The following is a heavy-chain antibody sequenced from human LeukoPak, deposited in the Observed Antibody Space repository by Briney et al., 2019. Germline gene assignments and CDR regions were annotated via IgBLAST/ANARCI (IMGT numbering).Heavy chain of an antibody. Sequence: GGSLRLSCAASGFTFSDYYMSWIRQAPGKGPEWVGFIRSKAYGGTTEYAASVKGRFTISRDDSKSIAYLQMNSLKTEDTAVYHCASRSGRQWLPYFDYWGQGTLVTVSS. V-gene: IGHV3-71*01. CDR3: ASRSGRQWLPYFDY. J-gene: IGHJ4*02. D-gene: IGHD1-26*01. CDR1: GFTFSDYY. CDR2: IRSKAYGGTT.